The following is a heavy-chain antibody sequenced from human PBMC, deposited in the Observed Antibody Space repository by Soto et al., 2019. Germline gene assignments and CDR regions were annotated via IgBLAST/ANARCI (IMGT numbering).Heavy chain of an antibody. CDR3: AVGALIFHP. Sequence: QLQLQESGSGLVKPSQTLSLTCAVSGGSISSGGYSWSWIRQPPGKGLEWIGYIYDSENTYYNPSLKIRVTISVDRSKNQFSLKLSSVTAADTAVYYCAVGALIFHPWGQGTLVTVSS. J-gene: IGHJ5*02. CDR1: GGSISSGGYS. V-gene: IGHV4-30-2*01. D-gene: IGHD1-26*01. CDR2: IYDSENT.